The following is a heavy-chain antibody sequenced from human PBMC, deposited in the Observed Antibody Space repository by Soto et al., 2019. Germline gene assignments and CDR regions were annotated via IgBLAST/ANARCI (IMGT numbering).Heavy chain of an antibody. CDR2: LNTDGSNT. J-gene: IGHJ4*02. Sequence: GGSLRLSCAASGFSFSGYWMHWVRQAPGKGLVWVARLNTDGSNTLYADSVKGRFTISRDNARDTLYLQMSSLRDDDTAVYYCVRAAGRGDNWGQGTLVPVSS. V-gene: IGHV3-74*01. CDR1: GFSFSGYW. D-gene: IGHD6-13*01. CDR3: VRAAGRGDN.